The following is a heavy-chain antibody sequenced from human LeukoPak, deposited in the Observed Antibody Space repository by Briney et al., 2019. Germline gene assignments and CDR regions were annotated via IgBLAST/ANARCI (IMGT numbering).Heavy chain of an antibody. Sequence: AGGSLRLSCAASGFTFSSYAMSWVRQAPGKGLEWVSAISGSGGSTYYADSVKGRFTISRDNSKNTLYLQMNSLRAEDTAVYYCAKDCTASEQWLVPVWYFDLWGRGTLVTVSS. D-gene: IGHD6-19*01. J-gene: IGHJ2*01. CDR1: GFTFSSYA. V-gene: IGHV3-23*01. CDR2: ISGSGGST. CDR3: AKDCTASEQWLVPVWYFDL.